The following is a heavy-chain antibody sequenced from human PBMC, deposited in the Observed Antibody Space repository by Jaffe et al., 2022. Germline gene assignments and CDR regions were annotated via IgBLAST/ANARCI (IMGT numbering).Heavy chain of an antibody. D-gene: IGHD6-19*01. CDR1: GFTFSSYG. Sequence: QVQLVESGGGVVQPGGSLRLSCAASGFTFSSYGMHWVRQAPGKGLEWVAFIRYDGSNKYYADSVKGRFTISRDNSKNTLYLQMNSLRAEDTAVYYCARYSSGTDYWGQGTLVTVSS. CDR3: ARYSSGTDY. J-gene: IGHJ4*02. V-gene: IGHV3-30*02. CDR2: IRYDGSNK.